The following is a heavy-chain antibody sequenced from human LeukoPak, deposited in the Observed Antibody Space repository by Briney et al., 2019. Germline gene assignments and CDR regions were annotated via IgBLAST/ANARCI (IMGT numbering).Heavy chain of an antibody. CDR1: GYSFTSYW. D-gene: IGHD4-17*01. J-gene: IGHJ4*02. V-gene: IGHV5-51*01. CDR3: ARRPLSHGDPFDY. CDR2: IYPGDSDT. Sequence: GESLKISCKGSGYSFTSYWIGWVRQMHGKGLEWMGIIYPGDSDTRYSPSFQGQVTISADKSISTAYLQWSSLKASDTAMYYCARRPLSHGDPFDYWGQGTLVTVSS.